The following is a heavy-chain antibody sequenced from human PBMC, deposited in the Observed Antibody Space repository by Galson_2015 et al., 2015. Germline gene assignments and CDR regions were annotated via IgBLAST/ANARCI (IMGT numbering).Heavy chain of an antibody. D-gene: IGHD6-19*01. CDR2: ISGSGGST. CDR1: GFTFSSYA. Sequence: SLRLSCAASGFTFSSYAMSWVRQAPGKGLEWVSAISGSGGSTYYADSVKGRFTISRDNSKNTLYLQMNSLRAEDTAVYYCAKEGAVAGIYYFYYDGMDVWGQGTTVTVSS. CDR3: AKEGAVAGIYYFYYDGMDV. J-gene: IGHJ6*02. V-gene: IGHV3-23*01.